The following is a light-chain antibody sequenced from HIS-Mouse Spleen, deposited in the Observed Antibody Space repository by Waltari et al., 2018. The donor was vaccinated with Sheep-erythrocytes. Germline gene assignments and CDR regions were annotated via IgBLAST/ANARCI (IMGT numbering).Light chain of an antibody. CDR3: CSYAGSSTPWV. CDR1: SSDVGSYNL. CDR2: EGS. V-gene: IGLV2-23*01. J-gene: IGLJ3*02. Sequence: QSALTQPASVSGSPGQSITISCTGTSSDVGSYNLVSWYQQHPGKAPKLMIYEGSKRPAGFYNRLSASKSGNTASLTIAGLQAEDEADYYCCSYAGSSTPWVFGGGTKLTVL.